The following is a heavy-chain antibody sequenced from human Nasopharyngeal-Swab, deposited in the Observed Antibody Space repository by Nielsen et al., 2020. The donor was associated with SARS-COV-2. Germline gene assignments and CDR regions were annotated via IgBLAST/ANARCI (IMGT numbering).Heavy chain of an antibody. J-gene: IGHJ5*01. V-gene: IGHV1-8*01. D-gene: IGHD2-8*01. Sequence: VKVSCKASGYTSTGFDINWVRHVAGQGLEWMGWINLNSGNAGYAEKFQGRVTMTRDTSIRTAYMELSSLTSGDTAIYYCARGRPDSESMEWYPPRKCFDSWGQGTLVTVSS. CDR2: INLNSGNA. CDR3: ARGRPDSESMEWYPPRKCFDS. CDR1: GYTSTGFD.